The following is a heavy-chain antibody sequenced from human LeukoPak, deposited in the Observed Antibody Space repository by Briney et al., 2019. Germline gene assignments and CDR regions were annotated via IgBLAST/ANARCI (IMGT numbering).Heavy chain of an antibody. V-gene: IGHV3-21*01. Sequence: GGSLRLSCVASGFTFSSYSMNWVRQAPGKGLEWVSSISSSSSYIYYADSVKGRFTISRDNAKNSLYLQMNSLRAEDTAVYYCARDLYYYYGMDVWGQGTTVTVSS. CDR2: ISSSSSYI. J-gene: IGHJ6*02. CDR1: GFTFSSYS. CDR3: ARDLYYYYGMDV.